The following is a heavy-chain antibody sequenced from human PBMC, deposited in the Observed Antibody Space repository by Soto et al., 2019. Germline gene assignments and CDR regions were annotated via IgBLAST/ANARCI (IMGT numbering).Heavy chain of an antibody. Sequence: QITLKESGPTLVKPTQTLTLTCTFSGLSLSTGGVAEGWIRQPPGKALEWLEVINFKDEKRYSPSLKSRLTITKDTSKNQVVLIMTNMDPVDTATYYCAHRPVYAQDWFDPWGQGILVTVSS. CDR1: GLSLSTGGVA. D-gene: IGHD2-8*01. J-gene: IGHJ5*02. CDR3: AHRPVYAQDWFDP. CDR2: INFKDEK. V-gene: IGHV2-5*01.